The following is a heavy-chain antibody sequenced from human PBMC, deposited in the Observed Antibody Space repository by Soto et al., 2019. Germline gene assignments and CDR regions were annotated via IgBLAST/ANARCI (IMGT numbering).Heavy chain of an antibody. Sequence: GGSLRLSCAASGFTFSSYSMNWVRQAPGKGLEWVSYISSSSSTIYYADSVKGRFTISRDNAKNSLYLQMNSLRAEDTAVYYCAREYEEYYESSGYCAFDIWGKGTRVTVSS. CDR1: GFTFSSYS. D-gene: IGHD3-22*01. CDR3: AREYEEYYESSGYCAFDI. V-gene: IGHV3-48*04. CDR2: ISSSSSTI. J-gene: IGHJ3*02.